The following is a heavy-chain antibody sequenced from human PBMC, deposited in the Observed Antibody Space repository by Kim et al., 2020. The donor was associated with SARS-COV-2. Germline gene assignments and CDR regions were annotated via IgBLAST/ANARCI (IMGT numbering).Heavy chain of an antibody. D-gene: IGHD5-18*01. CDR2: ISSSSSYT. CDR1: GFTFSDYY. J-gene: IGHJ6*02. V-gene: IGHV3-11*03. CDR3: ARIGRTAMVTYYYYGMDV. Sequence: GGSLRLSCAASGFTFSDYYMSWIRQAPGKGLEWVSYISSSSSYTNYADSVKGRFTISRDNAKNSLYLQMNSLRAEDTAVYYCARIGRTAMVTYYYYGMDVWGQGTTVTVSS.